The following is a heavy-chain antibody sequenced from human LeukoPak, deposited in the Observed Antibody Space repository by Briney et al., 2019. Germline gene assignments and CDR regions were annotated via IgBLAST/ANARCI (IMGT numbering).Heavy chain of an antibody. CDR1: GGSISSSSYY. J-gene: IGHJ4*02. CDR3: ASVFPGDGGNPNFDY. V-gene: IGHV4-39*01. D-gene: IGHD4-23*01. Sequence: SETLSLTXTVSGGSISSSSYYWGWIRQPPGKGLEWIGSIYYSGSTYYNPSLKSRVTISVDTSKNQFSLKLSPVTAADTAVYYCASVFPGDGGNPNFDYWGQGTLVTVSS. CDR2: IYYSGST.